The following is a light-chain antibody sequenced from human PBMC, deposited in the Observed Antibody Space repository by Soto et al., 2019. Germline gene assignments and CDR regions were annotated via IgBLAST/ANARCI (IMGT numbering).Light chain of an antibody. Sequence: QSALTQPASVSGSPGQSTTISCTGTSSDVGGYNYVSWYQQHPGEAPKLIIYDVSNRPSGVSNRFSGSKSGNTASLTISGLQAEDEAAYYCSSLTSSHTDDCGTGTKLTVL. V-gene: IGLV2-14*01. J-gene: IGLJ1*01. CDR2: DVS. CDR3: SSLTSSHTDD. CDR1: SSDVGGYNY.